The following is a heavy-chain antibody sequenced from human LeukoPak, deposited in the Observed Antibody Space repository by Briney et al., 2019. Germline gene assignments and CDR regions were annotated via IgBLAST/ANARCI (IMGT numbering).Heavy chain of an antibody. Sequence: ASVKVSCKASGYTFTGYYMHWVRQAPGQGLEWMGWINPNSGGTNYAQKFQGRVTMTRDMSISTAYMELSRLRSDDTAVYYCARDYPGEDTAMAKFDYWGQGTLVTVSS. D-gene: IGHD5-18*01. CDR3: ARDYPGEDTAMAKFDY. CDR1: GYTFTGYY. CDR2: INPNSGGT. V-gene: IGHV1-2*02. J-gene: IGHJ4*02.